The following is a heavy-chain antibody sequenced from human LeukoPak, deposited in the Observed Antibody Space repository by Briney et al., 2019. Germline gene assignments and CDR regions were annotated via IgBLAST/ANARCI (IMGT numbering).Heavy chain of an antibody. Sequence: PSETLSLTCTVSSGSISSYYWSWIRQPPGKGLEWIGYIYYSGSTNYNPSLKSRVTISVDTSKNQFSLKLSSVTAADTAVYYCARGNLKSEYDFWSGYYISAEYFQHWGQGTLVTVSS. D-gene: IGHD3-3*01. CDR2: IYYSGST. J-gene: IGHJ1*01. V-gene: IGHV4-59*01. CDR1: SGSISSYY. CDR3: ARGNLKSEYDFWSGYYISAEYFQH.